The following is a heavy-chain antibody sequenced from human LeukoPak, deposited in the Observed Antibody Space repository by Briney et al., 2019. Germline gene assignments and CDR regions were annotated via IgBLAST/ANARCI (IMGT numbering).Heavy chain of an antibody. CDR2: INAGNGNT. CDR3: ARDRGYYDSSGYYPHDAFDI. CDR1: GYTFTSYA. D-gene: IGHD3-22*01. V-gene: IGHV1-3*03. J-gene: IGHJ3*02. Sequence: GASVKVSCKASGYTFTSYAMHRVRQAPGQRLEWMGWINAGNGNTKYSQEFQGRVTITRDTSASTAYMELSSLRSEDMAVYYCARDRGYYDSSGYYPHDAFDIWGQGTMVTVSS.